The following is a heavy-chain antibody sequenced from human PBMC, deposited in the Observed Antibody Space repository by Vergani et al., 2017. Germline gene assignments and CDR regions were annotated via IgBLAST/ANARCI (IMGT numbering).Heavy chain of an antibody. D-gene: IGHD2-15*01. Sequence: QVQLQASGPGRVKPSQTLSLTCTMSGGSISAGYYFWSWIRQPAGKGLEWLGHISASVNASHSPSLKTRVSMSVYTSKNQFSLTVTSVTAADTAIYFCARRSGGYYSDGKVHPLRTAFDVWGHGTVVTVSS. V-gene: IGHV4-61*02. CDR2: ISASVNA. CDR3: ARRSGGYYSDGKVHPLRTAFDV. CDR1: GGSISAGYYF. J-gene: IGHJ3*01.